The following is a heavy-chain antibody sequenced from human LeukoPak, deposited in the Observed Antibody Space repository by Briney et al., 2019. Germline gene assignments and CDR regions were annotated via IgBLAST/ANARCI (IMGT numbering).Heavy chain of an antibody. CDR1: GFTFSSYA. D-gene: IGHD4-23*01. Sequence: GGSLRLSCAASGFTFSSYAMSWVRQAPGKGLEWVSAISGSGGSTYYADSVRGRFTIFRDNSKNTLYLQMNSLRAEDTAVYYCTRDPETLDYWGQGTLVTVSS. V-gene: IGHV3-23*01. CDR2: ISGSGGST. CDR3: TRDPETLDY. J-gene: IGHJ4*02.